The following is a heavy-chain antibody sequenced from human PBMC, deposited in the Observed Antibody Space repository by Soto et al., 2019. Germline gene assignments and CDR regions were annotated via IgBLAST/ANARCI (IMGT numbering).Heavy chain of an antibody. Sequence: GGSLRLSCSASGFTFSSYAMHWVRQAPGKGLEWVAVISYDGSNKYYADSVKGRFTISRDNSKNTLYLQMNSLRAEDTAVYYCARGPSSLTRFDYWGQGTLVTVSS. V-gene: IGHV3-30-3*01. D-gene: IGHD2-2*01. CDR1: GFTFSSYA. CDR3: ARGPSSLTRFDY. CDR2: ISYDGSNK. J-gene: IGHJ4*02.